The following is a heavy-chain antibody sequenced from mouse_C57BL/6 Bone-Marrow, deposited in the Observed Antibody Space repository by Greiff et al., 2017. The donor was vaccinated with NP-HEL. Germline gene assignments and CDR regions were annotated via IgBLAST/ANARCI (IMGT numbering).Heavy chain of an antibody. J-gene: IGHJ4*01. CDR1: GFTFSDYY. Sequence: EVQGVESGGGLVQPGGSLKLSCAASGFTFSDYYMYWVRQTPEKRLEWVAYISNGGGSTYYPDTVKGRFTISRDNAKNTLYLQMSRLKSEDTAMYYCARHHSSYYYAMDYWGQGTSVTVSS. CDR3: ARHHSSYYYAMDY. V-gene: IGHV5-12*01. CDR2: ISNGGGST.